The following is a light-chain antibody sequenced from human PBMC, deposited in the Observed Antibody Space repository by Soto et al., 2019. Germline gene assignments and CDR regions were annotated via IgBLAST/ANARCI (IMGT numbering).Light chain of an antibody. CDR2: GAS. CDR3: QQYHNWPPLS. V-gene: IGKV3-15*01. CDR1: QSVGIK. Sequence: EIVMTQSPATLSVSPGERATLSCRASQSVGIKLAWYQQKPGQAPRILIHGASTRASGTSARFCGSRSGTEFTLIITNLESEDFAIYYCQQYHNWPPLSFGQGTRVDIK. J-gene: IGKJ5*01.